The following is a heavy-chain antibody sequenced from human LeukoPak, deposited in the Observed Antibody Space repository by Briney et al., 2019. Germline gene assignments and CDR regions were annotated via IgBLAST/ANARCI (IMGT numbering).Heavy chain of an antibody. V-gene: IGHV3-23*01. CDR2: IADSGGDT. J-gene: IGHJ4*02. D-gene: IGHD5-18*01. CDR3: AKSSHSNAWDDFDY. Sequence: GGSLRLSCAASGFTFSTYAMNWVRQAPGQGLEWVSTIADSGGDTYYADSVKGRFTVSRDDSENTLYLQTHSLRAEDTATYYCAKSSHSNAWDDFDYWGQGTLVTVSS. CDR1: GFTFSTYA.